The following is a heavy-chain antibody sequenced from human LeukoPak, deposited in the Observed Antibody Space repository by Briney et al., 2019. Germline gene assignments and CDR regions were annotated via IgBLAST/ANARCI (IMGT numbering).Heavy chain of an antibody. CDR1: GFTVSSNY. V-gene: IGHV3-53*05. CDR3: ARVRNTYFDILTDGRYLQH. CDR2: IYSGGST. Sequence: GGSLRLSCAASGFTVSSNYMSWVRQAPGKGLEWVSVIYSGGSTYYADSVKGRFAISRDNSKTTLYLQTNSLRPEDTAVYYCARVRNTYFDILTDGRYLQHWGQGTQVTVSS. J-gene: IGHJ1*01. D-gene: IGHD3-9*01.